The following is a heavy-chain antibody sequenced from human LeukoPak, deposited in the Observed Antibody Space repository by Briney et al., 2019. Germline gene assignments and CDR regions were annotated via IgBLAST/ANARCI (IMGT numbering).Heavy chain of an antibody. CDR2: IGRSGITI. CDR3: ARGSRKDGTMDFDY. CDR1: GFTFSDYY. V-gene: IGHV3-11*01. D-gene: IGHD1-7*01. J-gene: IGHJ4*02. Sequence: PGGSLRLSCAVSGFTFSDYYMSWIRQAPGKGLEWVSYIGRSGITIYYADYVKGRFTVSRDNAKNSLYLQVNSLRAEDTAVYFCARGSRKDGTMDFDYWGQGTLVTVSS.